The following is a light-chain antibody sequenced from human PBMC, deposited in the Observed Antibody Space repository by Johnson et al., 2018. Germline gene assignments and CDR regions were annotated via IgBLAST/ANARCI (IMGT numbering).Light chain of an antibody. CDR3: GTLDSSLSAGNV. V-gene: IGLV1-51*02. CDR1: SSNIVNNY. CDR2: ENN. J-gene: IGLJ1*01. Sequence: QSVLTQPPSVSAAPGQKVTISCSGSSSNIVNNYVSWYQQLPGTAPKLLIYENNKRPSGIPDRFSGSKSGTSATLGIIGLQTGDEADYYCGTLDSSLSAGNVFGTGTKVTVL.